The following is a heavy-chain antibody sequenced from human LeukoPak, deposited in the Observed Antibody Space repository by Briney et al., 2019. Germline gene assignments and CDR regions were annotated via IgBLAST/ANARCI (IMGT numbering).Heavy chain of an antibody. D-gene: IGHD3-22*01. CDR2: ISGSGIST. J-gene: IGHJ4*02. Sequence: PGGSLRLSCAAFGFTFSSYAMTWVRQAPGKGLEWVSTISGSGISTYYADSVKGRFTNSRGNSRNMVSLQMNSLRAEDTAVYYCASGVVIITAFDSWGQGTLVTVSS. CDR3: ASGVVIITAFDS. CDR1: GFTFSSYA. V-gene: IGHV3-23*01.